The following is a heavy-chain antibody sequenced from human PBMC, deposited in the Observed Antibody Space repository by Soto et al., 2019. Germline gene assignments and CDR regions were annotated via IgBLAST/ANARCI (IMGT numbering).Heavy chain of an antibody. CDR2: IYSSGPT. V-gene: IGHV3-53*01. Sequence: GGSLRLSCAASGFTVSNYYMNWVRLVPEKGLEWVSVIYSSGPTFYADSVRGRFTISRDNSKNTLYLQMNSLRVEDTAVYYCARAFGGSYDYWGQGTLVTVSS. CDR1: GFTVSNYY. J-gene: IGHJ4*02. D-gene: IGHD1-26*01. CDR3: ARAFGGSYDY.